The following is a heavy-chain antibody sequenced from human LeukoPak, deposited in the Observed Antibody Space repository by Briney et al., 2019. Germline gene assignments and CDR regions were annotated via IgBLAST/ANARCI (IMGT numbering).Heavy chain of an antibody. D-gene: IGHD2-2*01. CDR1: GFTLSSYE. CDR3: ARDRGSTSYYYYDMDV. Sequence: GGSLRLSCAASGFTLSSYEMNWVRQAPGKGLEWISYISGSGGTIYYADSVKGRFTISRDNAKNSLYLQMNTLRAEDTAVYYCARDRGSTSYYYYDMDVWGKGTSVTVSS. CDR2: ISGSGGTI. J-gene: IGHJ6*04. V-gene: IGHV3-48*03.